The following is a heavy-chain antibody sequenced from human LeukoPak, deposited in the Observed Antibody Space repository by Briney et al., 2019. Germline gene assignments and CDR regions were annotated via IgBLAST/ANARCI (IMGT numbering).Heavy chain of an antibody. D-gene: IGHD3-22*01. CDR3: ARDRHRRHYYDSSLHPPLDY. J-gene: IGHJ4*02. Sequence: EASVKVSCKASGGTFSSYAISWVRQAPGQGLEWMGGIIPIFGTANYAQKFQGRVTITADKSTSTAYMELSSLRSEDMAVYYCARDRHRRHYYDSSLHPPLDYWGQGTLVTVSS. CDR1: GGTFSSYA. CDR2: IIPIFGTA. V-gene: IGHV1-69*06.